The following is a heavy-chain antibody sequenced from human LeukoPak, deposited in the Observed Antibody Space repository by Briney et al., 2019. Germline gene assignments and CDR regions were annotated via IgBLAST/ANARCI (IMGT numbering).Heavy chain of an antibody. CDR1: GFTFSSYW. Sequence: GGSLTLSCAASGFTFSSYWMSWVRQAPGKGLEWVANIKQDGSEKYYVDSVKGRFTISRDNAKNSLYLQMNSLRAEDTAVYYCASSGYSSSWYGEISWGQGTLVTVSS. V-gene: IGHV3-7*01. CDR3: ASSGYSSSWYGEIS. CDR2: IKQDGSEK. J-gene: IGHJ4*02. D-gene: IGHD6-13*01.